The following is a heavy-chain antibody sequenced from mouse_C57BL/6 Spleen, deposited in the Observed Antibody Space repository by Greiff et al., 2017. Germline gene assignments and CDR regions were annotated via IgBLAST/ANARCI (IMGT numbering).Heavy chain of an antibody. J-gene: IGHJ2*01. CDR3: TRAPSTTVVFDY. CDR1: GYAFSSYW. D-gene: IGHD1-1*01. V-gene: IGHV1-80*01. CDR2: IYPGDGDT. Sequence: QVQLQQSGAELVKPGASVKISCKASGYAFSSYWMNWVKQRPGKGLEWIGQIYPGDGDTNYNGKFKGKATLTADKSSSTAYMQRSSLTSEDSAVYCGTRAPSTTVVFDYWGQGTTLTVSS.